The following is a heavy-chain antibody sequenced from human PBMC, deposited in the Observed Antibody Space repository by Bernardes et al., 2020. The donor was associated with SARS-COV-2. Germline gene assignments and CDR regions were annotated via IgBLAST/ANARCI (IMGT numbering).Heavy chain of an antibody. D-gene: IGHD3-3*01. CDR2: VSWDGSST. V-gene: IGHV3-43*01. Sequence: GGSLRLSCAASGFTFEDYTMHWVRQLPGKGLEWVSLVSWDGSSTNYADSVKGRFIISRDSSRNTLHLQMNSLRKEDTALYYCATERQSLTIFGVGHDAFDLWGQGTMVTVSS. J-gene: IGHJ3*01. CDR3: ATERQSLTIFGVGHDAFDL. CDR1: GFTFEDYT.